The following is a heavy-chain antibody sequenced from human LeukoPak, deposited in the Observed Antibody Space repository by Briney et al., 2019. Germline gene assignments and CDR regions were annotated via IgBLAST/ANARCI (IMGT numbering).Heavy chain of an antibody. CDR3: ATVSPKKLLVPRPKGSIVLVPAAPGGFDY. CDR1: GYSLTELS. CDR2: FDPEDGER. V-gene: IGHV1-24*01. J-gene: IGHJ4*02. Sequence: GASVKVSCKVSGYSLTELSMHWVRQAPGKGLEWMGGFDPEDGERIYAQKFQGRVTMTEDTSTDTAYMELSSLRSEDTAVYYCATVSPKKLLVPRPKGSIVLVPAAPGGFDYWGQGTLVTVSS. D-gene: IGHD2-2*01.